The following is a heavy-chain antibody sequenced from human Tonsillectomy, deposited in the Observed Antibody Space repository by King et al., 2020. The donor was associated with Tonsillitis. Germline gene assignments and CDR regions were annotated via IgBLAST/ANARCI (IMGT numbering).Heavy chain of an antibody. CDR2: IKSKTDGGTT. CDR1: GFTFSNAW. D-gene: IGHD3-22*01. J-gene: IGHJ4*02. Sequence: VQLVESGGGLVKPGGSLRLSCAASGFTFSNAWMNWVRQAPGKGLEWVGRIKSKTDGGTTDYAAPVKGRFTIPRDDSKKTLYLQMNSLKTEDTAVYYCQFEYDSSGYYYFDYWGQGTLVTVSS. V-gene: IGHV3-15*07. CDR3: QFEYDSSGYYYFDY.